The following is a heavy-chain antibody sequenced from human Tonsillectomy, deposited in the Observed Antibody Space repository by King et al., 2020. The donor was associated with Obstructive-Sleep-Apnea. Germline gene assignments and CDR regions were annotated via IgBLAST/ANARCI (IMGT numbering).Heavy chain of an antibody. Sequence: QLVQSGAEVKKPGASVKVSCKASGYTFTGYYMHWVRQAPGQGLEWMGWINPNSGGTNYAQKFRDRVTMTRDTSISPAYMELSSLRSDDTAVYYCARMGRTYDILTGYSKNDYWGQGTLVTVSS. CDR3: ARMGRTYDILTGYSKNDY. D-gene: IGHD3-9*01. CDR2: INPNSGGT. CDR1: GYTFTGYY. V-gene: IGHV1-2*02. J-gene: IGHJ4*02.